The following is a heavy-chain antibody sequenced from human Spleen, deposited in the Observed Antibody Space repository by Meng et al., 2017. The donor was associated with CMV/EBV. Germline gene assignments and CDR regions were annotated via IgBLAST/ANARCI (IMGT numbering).Heavy chain of an antibody. CDR2: IEHSGST. CDR1: GGSISNYY. J-gene: IGHJ4*02. CDR3: ASPYSGSY. V-gene: IGHV4-34*01. Sequence: GSLRLSCTVSGGSISNYYWSWIRQPPGKGLEWIGEIEHSGSTNYNPSLKSRVSISVDTSKNQFSLKLRSVTAADTAVYYCASPYSGSYWGQGTLVTVSS. D-gene: IGHD1-26*01.